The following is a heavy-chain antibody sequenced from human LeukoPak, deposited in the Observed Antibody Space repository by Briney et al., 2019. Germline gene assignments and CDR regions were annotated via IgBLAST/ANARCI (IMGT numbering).Heavy chain of an antibody. CDR1: GGTFSSYA. D-gene: IGHD3-9*01. CDR2: IIPIFGTA. Sequence: SVKVSRKASGGTFSSYAISWVRQAPGQGLEWMGGIIPIFGTANYAQKFQGRVTITADESTSTAYMELSSLRSEDTAVYYCAREDDDIDAFDIWGQGTMVTVSS. V-gene: IGHV1-69*13. J-gene: IGHJ3*02. CDR3: AREDDDIDAFDI.